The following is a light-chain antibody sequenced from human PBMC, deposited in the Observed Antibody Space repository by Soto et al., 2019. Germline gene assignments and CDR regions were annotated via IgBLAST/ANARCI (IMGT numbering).Light chain of an antibody. CDR1: QGITSW. V-gene: IGKV1D-16*01. Sequence: DIQMTQSPSSVSASVGDRVTISCRASQGITSWLAWYQQKPGKAPKFLIYAASDLQSGVPSRFSGSGSGTDFTLTISCLQSEDFATYYCQQYYSYPWTFGQGTKVDIK. CDR2: AAS. CDR3: QQYYSYPWT. J-gene: IGKJ1*01.